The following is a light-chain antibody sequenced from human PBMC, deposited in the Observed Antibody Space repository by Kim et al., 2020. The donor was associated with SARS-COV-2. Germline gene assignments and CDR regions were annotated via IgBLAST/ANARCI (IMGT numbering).Light chain of an antibody. J-gene: IGKJ1*01. CDR1: QSISSS. V-gene: IGKV1-5*01. CDR2: AAS. CDR3: QQYSSYST. Sequence: SASVGDRGPITCRASQSISSSLAWYQQKPGEAPEPLIYAASTLERGVPSRFSGTGSGTEFTLTISSLHSEDLATYYCQQYSSYSTFGQGTKVEIK.